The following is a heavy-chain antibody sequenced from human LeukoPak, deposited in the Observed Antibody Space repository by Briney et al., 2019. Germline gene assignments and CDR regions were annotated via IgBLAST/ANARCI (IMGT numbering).Heavy chain of an antibody. CDR2: IYYSGST. CDR3: ARARRADYSGSGSYGPFDI. Sequence: SETLSLTCTVSGGSISSYYWNWIRQPPGKGLEWIGYIYYSGSTNYNPSLKSRVTISVDTSKNQFSLKLSSVTAADTAVYYCARARRADYSGSGSYGPFDIWGQGTMVSVSS. CDR1: GGSISSYY. D-gene: IGHD3-10*01. V-gene: IGHV4-59*12. J-gene: IGHJ3*02.